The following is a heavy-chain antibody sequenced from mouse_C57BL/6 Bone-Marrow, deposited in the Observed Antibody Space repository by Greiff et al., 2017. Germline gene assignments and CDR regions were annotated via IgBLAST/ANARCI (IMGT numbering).Heavy chain of an antibody. CDR1: GYTFTDYY. V-gene: IGHV1-76*01. Sequence: QVQLQQSGAELVRPGASVKLSCKASGYTFTDYYINWVKQRPGQGLEWIARIYPGSGNTYYNEKFKGKATLTAEKSSSTAYMQLSSLTSEDSAVYFCARCGIMVTTWYFDYWGQGTTLTVSS. CDR2: IYPGSGNT. CDR3: ARCGIMVTTWYFDY. J-gene: IGHJ2*01. D-gene: IGHD2-2*01.